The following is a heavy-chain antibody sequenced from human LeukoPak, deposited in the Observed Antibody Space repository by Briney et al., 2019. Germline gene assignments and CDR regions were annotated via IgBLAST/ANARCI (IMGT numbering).Heavy chain of an antibody. Sequence: GGSLRLSCAASGXTVSTYSMNWVSQAPGKGLEWVSYISSSGSTMYYADSVKGRFTISRDNAKNSLFLQMNSLRDEDTAVYYCARDCGADCSTIDFWGQGTLVTVSS. J-gene: IGHJ4*02. V-gene: IGHV3-48*02. CDR3: ARDCGADCSTIDF. CDR2: ISSSGSTM. D-gene: IGHD2-21*02. CDR1: GXTVSTYS.